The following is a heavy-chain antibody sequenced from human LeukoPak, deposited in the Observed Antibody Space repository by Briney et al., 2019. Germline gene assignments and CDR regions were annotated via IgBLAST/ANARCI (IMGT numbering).Heavy chain of an antibody. D-gene: IGHD1-26*01. CDR2: IYSGGTT. V-gene: IGHV3-53*01. J-gene: IGHJ5*02. Sequence: GGSLRLSCAASGFTVSGNYMRWVRQAPGKGLEWISLIYSGGTTYYADYVKGRFTISRDNSKNTLYLQMNSLRPEDTAVYYCARDREGPWGKGTLVTVSS. CDR1: GFTVSGNY. CDR3: ARDREGP.